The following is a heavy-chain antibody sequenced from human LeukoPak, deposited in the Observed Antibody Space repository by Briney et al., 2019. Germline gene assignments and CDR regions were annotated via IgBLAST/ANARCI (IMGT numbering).Heavy chain of an antibody. J-gene: IGHJ6*02. CDR1: GFTFSSCA. CDR3: AKSRTYYYSAMDV. Sequence: QPGGSLRLSCAASGFTFSSCAMSWVRQAPGKGLEWVSAISGSAETTDHADSVKGRFTISRDNSKNTLYLQMNTLRAEDTAVYYFAKSRTYYYSAMDVWGQGTAVTVSS. D-gene: IGHD1-14*01. V-gene: IGHV3-23*01. CDR2: ISGSAETT.